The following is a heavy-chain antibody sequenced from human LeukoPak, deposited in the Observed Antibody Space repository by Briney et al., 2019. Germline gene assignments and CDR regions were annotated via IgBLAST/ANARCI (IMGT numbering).Heavy chain of an antibody. CDR2: IKQDGSEK. D-gene: IGHD6-19*01. CDR1: GFTFSSYW. J-gene: IGHJ4*02. CDR3: ASPTNGGWYAY. Sequence: GGSLRLSCAASGFTFSSYWMSWVRQAPGKGLEWVANIKQDGSEKYYVDSVKARFTISRDNAKNSLYLQMNSLRAEDTAVYYCASPTNGGWYAYWGQGTLVTVSS. V-gene: IGHV3-7*03.